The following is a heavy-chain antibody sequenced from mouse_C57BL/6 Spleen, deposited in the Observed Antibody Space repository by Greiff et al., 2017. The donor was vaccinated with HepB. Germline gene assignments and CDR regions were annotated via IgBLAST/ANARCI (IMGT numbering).Heavy chain of an antibody. J-gene: IGHJ3*01. CDR1: GYAFTNYL. Sequence: QVQLKQSGAELVRPGTSVKVSCKASGYAFTNYLIEWVKQRPGQGLEWIGVINPGSGGTNYNEKFKGKATLTADKSSSTAYMQLSSLTSEDSAVYFCAIYYDYDSFAYWGQGTLVTVSA. CDR2: INPGSGGT. V-gene: IGHV1-54*01. D-gene: IGHD2-4*01. CDR3: AIYYDYDSFAY.